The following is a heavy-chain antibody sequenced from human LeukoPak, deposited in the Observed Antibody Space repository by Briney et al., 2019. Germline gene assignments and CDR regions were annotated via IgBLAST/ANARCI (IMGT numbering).Heavy chain of an antibody. CDR2: ISSSGSTI. J-gene: IGHJ6*04. Sequence: GGSLRLSCAASGFTFSSYEMNGVRQAPGKGLEWVSYISSSGSTIYYADSVKGRFTISRENAKNSLYLQMNSLRAEDTAVYYCAELGITMIGGVWGKGTTVTISS. CDR1: GFTFSSYE. CDR3: AELGITMIGGV. V-gene: IGHV3-48*03. D-gene: IGHD3-10*02.